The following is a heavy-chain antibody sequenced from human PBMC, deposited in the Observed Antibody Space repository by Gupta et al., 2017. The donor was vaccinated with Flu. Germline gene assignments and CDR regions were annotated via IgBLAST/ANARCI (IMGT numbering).Heavy chain of an antibody. CDR2: ISGSGGGT. Sequence: EVQLLESGGGLVQPGGSLRLSCSASGFPFNTYAMRWVGQNPGKGLEWVATISGSGGGTYYAASLKGRFTISRDNTKNTLYLQVNSLSLEDTAIYYCAKGLPYCGGDCYPDVFDVWGQGTMVTVSS. CDR3: AKGLPYCGGDCYPDVFDV. D-gene: IGHD2-21*02. V-gene: IGHV3-23*01. J-gene: IGHJ3*01. CDR1: GFPFNTYA.